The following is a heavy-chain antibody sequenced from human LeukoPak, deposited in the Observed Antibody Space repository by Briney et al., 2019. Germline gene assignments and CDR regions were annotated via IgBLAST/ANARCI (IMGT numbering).Heavy chain of an antibody. D-gene: IGHD1-26*01. CDR3: ARGGSYLSAFDI. CDR1: GFTVSSNY. Sequence: GGSLRLSCAASGFTVSSNYMSWVRQAPGKGLEWVSITYSGGSTFYADSVKGRFTISRDNSKNTLYLQMNSLRAEDTAVYYCARGGSYLSAFDIWGQGTMVTVSS. V-gene: IGHV3-53*01. J-gene: IGHJ3*02. CDR2: TYSGGST.